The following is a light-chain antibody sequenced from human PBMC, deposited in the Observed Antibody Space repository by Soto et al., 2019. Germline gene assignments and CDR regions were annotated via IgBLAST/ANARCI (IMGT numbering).Light chain of an antibody. Sequence: LTQYPGTLSVSPGQGVTLSCRASQGICDTLAWYQHKPGQTPRLLIYDTSARATGVPDRFSGSRSGPECTLTINILQSEDFAIYYCQHYNNWPLTFGGGTKVESK. CDR2: DTS. J-gene: IGKJ4*01. CDR3: QHYNNWPLT. CDR1: QGICDT. V-gene: IGKV3-15*01.